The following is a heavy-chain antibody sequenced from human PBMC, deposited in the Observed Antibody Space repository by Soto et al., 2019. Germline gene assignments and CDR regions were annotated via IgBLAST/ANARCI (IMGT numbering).Heavy chain of an antibody. J-gene: IGHJ6*02. CDR2: IKEDGSEK. Sequence: SLRLSCVGSGFSVSDYFMTWVRQAPGKGLEWVANIKEDGSEKYYVESVKGRFTISRDNAKNSLYLQVNSLRDEDTAVYYCARSRFRGMDVWGQGTTVTVSS. V-gene: IGHV3-7*03. CDR1: GFSVSDYF. CDR3: ARSRFRGMDV.